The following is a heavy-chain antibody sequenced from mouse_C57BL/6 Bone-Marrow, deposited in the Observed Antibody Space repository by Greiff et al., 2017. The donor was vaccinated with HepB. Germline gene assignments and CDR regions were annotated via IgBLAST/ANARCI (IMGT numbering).Heavy chain of an antibody. CDR1: GYTFTSYG. Sequence: QVQLQQSGAELARPGASVKLSCKASGYTFTSYGISWVKQRTGQGLEWIGEIYPRSGNTYYNEKFKGKATLTADKSSSTAYMALRSLTSEDSAVYFCARRRYGSSNWYFDVWGTGTTVTVSS. J-gene: IGHJ1*03. D-gene: IGHD1-1*01. V-gene: IGHV1-81*01. CDR2: IYPRSGNT. CDR3: ARRRYGSSNWYFDV.